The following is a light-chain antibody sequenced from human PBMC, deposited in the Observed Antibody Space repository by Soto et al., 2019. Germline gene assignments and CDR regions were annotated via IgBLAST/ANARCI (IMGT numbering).Light chain of an antibody. V-gene: IGKV3-15*01. J-gene: IGKJ1*01. CDR3: QQYNNWPRT. Sequence: EIVLTQSPGTLSLYPGERATLSCRASHYVYSNVAWFQQRPGQAPRLLIYGASTRATGIPARFSGSGSGTEFTLTISSLQSEDFAVYYCQQYNNWPRTFGQGTKVDIK. CDR2: GAS. CDR1: HYVYSN.